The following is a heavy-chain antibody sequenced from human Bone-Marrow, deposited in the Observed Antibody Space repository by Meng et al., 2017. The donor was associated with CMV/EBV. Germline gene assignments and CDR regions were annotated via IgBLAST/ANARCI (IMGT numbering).Heavy chain of an antibody. CDR1: GFTFSAYV. Sequence: GESLKISCAASGFTFSAYVMSWVRQAPGKGLVWVSRINSDGSSTSYADSVKGRFTISRDNAKNTLYLQMNSLRAEDTAVYYCARAIVGATLDAFDIWGQGTMVTVSS. CDR3: ARAIVGATLDAFDI. CDR2: INSDGSST. D-gene: IGHD1-26*01. V-gene: IGHV3-74*01. J-gene: IGHJ3*02.